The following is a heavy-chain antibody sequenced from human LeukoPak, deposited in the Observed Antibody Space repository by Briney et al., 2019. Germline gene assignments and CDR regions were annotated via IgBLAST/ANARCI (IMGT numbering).Heavy chain of an antibody. CDR2: IYYSGST. Sequence: GSLRLSCAASGFTFSSSAMRWVRQAPGKGLEWVGYIYYSGSTYYNPSLKSRVTISVDTSKNQFSLNLNSMSAADTAVYYCARHGVGPRFDPWGQGTLVTVSS. CDR3: ARHGVGPRFDP. J-gene: IGHJ5*02. CDR1: GFTFSSSA. V-gene: IGHV4-59*08.